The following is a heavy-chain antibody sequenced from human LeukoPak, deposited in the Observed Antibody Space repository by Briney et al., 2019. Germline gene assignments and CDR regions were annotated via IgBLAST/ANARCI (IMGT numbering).Heavy chain of an antibody. D-gene: IGHD2-21*01. V-gene: IGHV4-39*01. CDR1: GGSISSSSYY. Sequence: PSETLSLTCTVSGGSISSSSYYWGWIRQPPGKGLEWIGSIYYSGSTYYNPSLKSRVTISVDTSKNQFSLKLSSVTAADTAVYYCARQGVHIVGVIALDAFDIWGQGTMVTVSS. CDR3: ARQGVHIVGVIALDAFDI. J-gene: IGHJ3*02. CDR2: IYYSGST.